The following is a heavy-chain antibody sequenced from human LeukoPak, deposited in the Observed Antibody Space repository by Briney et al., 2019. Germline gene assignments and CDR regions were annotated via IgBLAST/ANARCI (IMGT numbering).Heavy chain of an antibody. V-gene: IGHV1-69*04. Sequence: SVKVSCKASGGTFSSYAISWVRQAPGQGLEWMGRIIPILGIANYAQKFQGRVMITADKSTSTAYMELSSLRSEDTAVYYCARDGTTVVTPNHDAFDIWGQGTMVTVSS. CDR1: GGTFSSYA. CDR2: IIPILGIA. CDR3: ARDGTTVVTPNHDAFDI. D-gene: IGHD4-23*01. J-gene: IGHJ3*02.